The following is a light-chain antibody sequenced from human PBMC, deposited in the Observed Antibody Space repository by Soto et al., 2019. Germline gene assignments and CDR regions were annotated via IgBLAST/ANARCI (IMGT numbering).Light chain of an antibody. J-gene: IGLJ2*01. CDR3: CSYAGSSTLVV. CDR2: EGS. V-gene: IGLV2-23*03. CDR1: SSDIGSYNL. Sequence: QSVLTQPASVSGSPGQSITIFCTGTSSDIGSYNLVSWYQQHPGKAPKVMIYEGSKRPSGVSNRFSGSKSGNTASLTISGLQAEDEADSYCCSYAGSSTLVVFGGGTKVTVL.